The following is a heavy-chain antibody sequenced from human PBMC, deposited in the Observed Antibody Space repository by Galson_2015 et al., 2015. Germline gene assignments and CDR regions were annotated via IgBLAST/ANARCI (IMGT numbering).Heavy chain of an antibody. D-gene: IGHD3-3*01. V-gene: IGHV3-48*02. CDR3: ARDSGPYDFLSGYGNYFDC. CDR2: ISGSSATI. J-gene: IGHJ4*02. CDR1: GFTFSTYS. Sequence: SLRLSCAASGFTFSTYSMSWVRQAPGKGLEWISYISGSSATIYYADSVKGRFTISRDNAKSSLYLQMNTLRDEDTALYYCARDSGPYDFLSGYGNYFDCWGQGTLVTVSS.